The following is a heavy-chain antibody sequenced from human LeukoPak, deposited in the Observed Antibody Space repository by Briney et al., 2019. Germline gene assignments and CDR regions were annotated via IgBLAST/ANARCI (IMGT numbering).Heavy chain of an antibody. CDR3: ASQQYYDLPGGAFDF. CDR1: GGSFSGYY. J-gene: IGHJ3*01. D-gene: IGHD3-3*01. V-gene: IGHV4-34*01. CDR2: INHSGST. Sequence: PSETLSLTCAVYGGSFSGYYWSWIRQPPGKGLEWIGEINHSGSTNYNPSLKSRVTISLDTSKSQFSLKLSSVSAADTALYYCASQQYYDLPGGAFDFWGQGTMVTVSP.